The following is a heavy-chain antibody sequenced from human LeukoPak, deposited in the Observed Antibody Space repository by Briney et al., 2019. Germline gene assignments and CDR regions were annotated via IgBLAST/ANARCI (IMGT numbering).Heavy chain of an antibody. Sequence: ASVKVSCKASGYTFTDYYMHWVRQAPGQGFEWMGWINPNDGDTNYAQKFQGRITMTRDTSISTAHMGVSRLRSDDTAVYYCARANFLYCSSTTCLFDYWGQGTLVTVSS. CDR3: ARANFLYCSSTTCLFDY. J-gene: IGHJ4*02. V-gene: IGHV1-2*02. CDR1: GYTFTDYY. CDR2: INPNDGDT. D-gene: IGHD2-2*01.